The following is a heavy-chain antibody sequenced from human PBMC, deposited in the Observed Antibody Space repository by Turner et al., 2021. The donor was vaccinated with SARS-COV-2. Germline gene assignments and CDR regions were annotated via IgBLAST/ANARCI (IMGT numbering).Heavy chain of an antibody. V-gene: IGHV4-34*01. CDR1: GGSFSGYW. Sequence: QVQLQQWGKGLLKPSETQSLTCVVYGGSFSGYWWTWIRQPPGKGLEWIGEINHRGSTNYNPSLKSRVTISVDTSKSQFSLKLSSVTAADTAGYYCAKRRGYCDSTGCNYGMDVWGQGTTVTVSS. D-gene: IGHD2-2*01. CDR2: INHRGST. J-gene: IGHJ6*02. CDR3: AKRRGYCDSTGCNYGMDV.